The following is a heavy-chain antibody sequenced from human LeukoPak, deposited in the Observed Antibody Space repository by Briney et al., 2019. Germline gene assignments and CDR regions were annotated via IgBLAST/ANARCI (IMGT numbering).Heavy chain of an antibody. CDR3: ARHTSAWYATPIEY. CDR1: GFTFSSYA. J-gene: IGHJ4*02. CDR2: ISGSGGGT. Sequence: PGGSLRLSCAVSGFTFSSYAMSWVRQAPGKGPEWVSTISGSGGGTYYADSVKGRFTISRDNYRITLYLQMNSLRAEDTAIYYCARHTSAWYATPIEYWGQGTLVTVSS. D-gene: IGHD6-13*01. V-gene: IGHV3-23*01.